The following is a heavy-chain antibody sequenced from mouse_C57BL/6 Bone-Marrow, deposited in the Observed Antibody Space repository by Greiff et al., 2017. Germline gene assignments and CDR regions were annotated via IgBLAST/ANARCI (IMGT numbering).Heavy chain of an antibody. CDR2: IWTGGGT. CDR1: GFSLTSYA. Sequence: VKLMESGPGLVAPSQSLSITCTVSGFSLTSYAISWVRQPPGKGLEWLGVIWTGGGTNYNSALKSRLSISKDNSKSQVFLKMNSLQTDDTARYYWARNGGCGNYLYAMDYWGQGTSVTVSS. V-gene: IGHV2-9-1*01. J-gene: IGHJ4*01. CDR3: ARNGGCGNYLYAMDY. D-gene: IGHD2-1*01.